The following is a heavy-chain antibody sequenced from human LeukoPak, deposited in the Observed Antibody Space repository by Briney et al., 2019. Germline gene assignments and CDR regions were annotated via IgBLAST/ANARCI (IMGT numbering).Heavy chain of an antibody. CDR3: AKDWYYYDSSGYYYFDY. CDR2: ISDTGGST. D-gene: IGHD3-22*01. V-gene: IGHV3-23*01. J-gene: IGHJ4*02. CDR1: GFTFSSYG. Sequence: GGSLRLSCAASGFTFSSYGMSWVRQAPGKGLEGVSAISDTGGSTYYADAVKGRFTISRDNSKNTLYLQMNSLRAEDTAVYYCAKDWYYYDSSGYYYFDYWGQGTLVTVSS.